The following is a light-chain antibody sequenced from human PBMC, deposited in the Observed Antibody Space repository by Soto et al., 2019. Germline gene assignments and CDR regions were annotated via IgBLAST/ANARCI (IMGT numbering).Light chain of an antibody. Sequence: IIMTQYPATLSVSPGERVTFSCRASQSISTNLAWYQQKPGQAPRLLSYGASTRDTHIPDRFSGTGSETGFTHSVRSLQSEDFAIYYCQQYYDWPLVTFGGGTRVEI. V-gene: IGKV3-15*01. CDR3: QQYYDWPLVT. CDR1: QSISTN. J-gene: IGKJ4*01. CDR2: GAS.